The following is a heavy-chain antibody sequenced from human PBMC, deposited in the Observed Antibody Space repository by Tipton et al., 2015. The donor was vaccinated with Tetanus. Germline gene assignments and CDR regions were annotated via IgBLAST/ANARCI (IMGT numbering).Heavy chain of an antibody. J-gene: IGHJ4*02. CDR3: ASWFGRGGSYYFDY. V-gene: IGHV3-7*01. CDR2: IKQDGSEK. CDR1: GFTFSSYW. Sequence: LSLTCAASGFTFSSYWMSWVRQAPGKGLEWVANIKQDGSEKYYVDSVKGRFTISRDNAKNSLYLQMNSLRAEDTAVYYCASWFGRGGSYYFDYWGQGTLVTVSS. D-gene: IGHD3-10*01.